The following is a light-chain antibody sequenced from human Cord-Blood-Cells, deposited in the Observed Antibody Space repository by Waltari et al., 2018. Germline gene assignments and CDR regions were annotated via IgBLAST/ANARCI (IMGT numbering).Light chain of an antibody. Sequence: EIVMTQSPATLSVSPRERPTLSCRASQSVSSNLAWYQQKPGQAPRLLIYGASTRATGIPARFSGSGSGTEFTLTISSLQSEDFAVYYCQQYNNWPPTFGGGTKVEIK. CDR2: GAS. CDR1: QSVSSN. J-gene: IGKJ4*01. CDR3: QQYNNWPPT. V-gene: IGKV3-15*01.